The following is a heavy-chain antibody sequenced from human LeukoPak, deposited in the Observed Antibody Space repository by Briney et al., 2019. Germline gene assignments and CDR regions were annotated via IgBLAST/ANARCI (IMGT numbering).Heavy chain of an antibody. CDR1: GFTFSSYS. V-gene: IGHV3-66*01. CDR2: IYSGGST. Sequence: GGSLRLSCAASGFTFSSYSMNWVRQAPGKGLEWVSVIYSGGSTYYADSVKGRFTISRDNSKNTLYLQMNSLRAEDTAVYYCARDSGGFDYWGQGTLVTVSS. CDR3: ARDSGGFDY. J-gene: IGHJ4*02. D-gene: IGHD3-10*01.